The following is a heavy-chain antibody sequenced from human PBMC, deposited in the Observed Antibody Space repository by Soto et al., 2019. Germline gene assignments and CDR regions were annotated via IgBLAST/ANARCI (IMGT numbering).Heavy chain of an antibody. CDR2: IYSSGTT. J-gene: IGHJ5*02. V-gene: IGHV4-59*01. CDR1: GDSSSDYF. Sequence: SETLSLTCIVAGDSSSDYFWSWIRQPPGKGLEWIGYIYSSGTTIYNPSLKSRVTISVDTSKNQFFLKLRSVTTADTAVYYCARATRSAEVGAYTWLDPWGQGTLVTVSS. CDR3: ARATRSAEVGAYTWLDP. D-gene: IGHD1-26*01.